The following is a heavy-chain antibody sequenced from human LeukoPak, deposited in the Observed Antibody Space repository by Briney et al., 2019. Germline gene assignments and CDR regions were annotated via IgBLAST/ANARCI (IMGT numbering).Heavy chain of an antibody. V-gene: IGHV4-34*01. Sequence: PSETLSLTCAVYGGSFSGYYWIWIRQPPGKGLEWIGEINHSGSTNYNPSLKSRVTISVDTSKNQFSLKLSSVTAADTAVYYCARASGRIVDEGYYYYIDVWGKGTKVTVSS. J-gene: IGHJ6*03. D-gene: IGHD1-26*01. CDR2: INHSGST. CDR1: GGSFSGYY. CDR3: ARASGRIVDEGYYYYIDV.